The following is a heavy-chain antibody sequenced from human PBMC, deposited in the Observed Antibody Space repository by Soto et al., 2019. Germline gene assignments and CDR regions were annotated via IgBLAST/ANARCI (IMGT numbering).Heavy chain of an antibody. CDR2: INNEGNT. CDR1: GGPFSGYY. J-gene: IGHJ4*02. Sequence: QVQLQQWGAGPLKPSETLSLICAVYGGPFSGYYWTWIRQPPGKGLEWLGEINNEGNTYYNPSLKSRVTMSVDTSKNQFSLKMSSLTAADTAVYYCARGQGGPRLGFWGQGTLDTVSS. CDR3: ARGQGGPRLGF. D-gene: IGHD1-26*01. V-gene: IGHV4-34*01.